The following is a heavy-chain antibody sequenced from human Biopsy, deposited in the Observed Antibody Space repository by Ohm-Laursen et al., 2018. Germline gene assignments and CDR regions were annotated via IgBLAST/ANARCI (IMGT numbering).Heavy chain of an antibody. V-gene: IGHV3-9*01. D-gene: IGHD3-3*01. CDR3: TKEFPPRYFWNGPGSFDF. Sequence: SLRLSCAASGFTFNDYAMHWVRQAPGKGLEWVSGISWNSASVGYADSVKGRFTISRDNAKKSLYVQMNSLRAEDTALYYCTKEFPPRYFWNGPGSFDFWGQGTMVTVSS. CDR1: GFTFNDYA. CDR2: ISWNSASV. J-gene: IGHJ3*01.